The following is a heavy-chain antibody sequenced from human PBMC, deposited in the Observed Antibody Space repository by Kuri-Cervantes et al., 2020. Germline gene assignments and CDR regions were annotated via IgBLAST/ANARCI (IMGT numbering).Heavy chain of an antibody. J-gene: IGHJ6*03. CDR2: IYYSGST. CDR1: GGSISGYY. Sequence: GSLRLSCTVSGGSISGYYWSWIRQPPGKGLEWIGYIYYSGSTNYNPSLKSRVTISVDTSKNQFSLKLSSVTAADTAVYYCARGAADTAMPSFYYYYYYMDVWGKGTTVTVSS. CDR3: ARGAADTAMPSFYYYYYYMDV. V-gene: IGHV4-59*01. D-gene: IGHD5-18*01.